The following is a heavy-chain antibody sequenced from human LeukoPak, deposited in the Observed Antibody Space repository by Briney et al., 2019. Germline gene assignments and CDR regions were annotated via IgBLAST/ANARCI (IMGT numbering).Heavy chain of an antibody. Sequence: KPSETLSLTCTVSGGSITSYFWSWIRQPPGKGLEWIGEIKPGGITNYNPSLKSRVTISVDTSKNQLSLKLNSATAADTTVYYCVRGFSGVVGDYWGQGTLVTVSS. J-gene: IGHJ4*02. V-gene: IGHV4-34*01. D-gene: IGHD3-10*01. CDR2: IKPGGIT. CDR1: GGSITSYF. CDR3: VRGFSGVVGDY.